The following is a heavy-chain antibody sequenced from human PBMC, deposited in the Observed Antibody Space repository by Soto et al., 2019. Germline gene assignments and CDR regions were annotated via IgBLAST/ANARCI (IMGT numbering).Heavy chain of an antibody. Sequence: QVQLQESGPGLVKPSETLSLTCTVSGGSISNHYWSWIRQPPGKGLEWIGYIYYNGDTNYNPSLKSRVTMSVDTSKNQLSLKLSSVTSAGTAVYYCTRANWYSEYWGQGTLVTVSS. V-gene: IGHV4-59*11. CDR1: GGSISNHY. D-gene: IGHD7-27*01. CDR2: IYYNGDT. J-gene: IGHJ4*02. CDR3: TRANWYSEY.